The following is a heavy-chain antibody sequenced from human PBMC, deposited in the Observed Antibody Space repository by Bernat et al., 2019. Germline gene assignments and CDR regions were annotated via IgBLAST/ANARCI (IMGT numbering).Heavy chain of an antibody. CDR3: ARDPRMTASYYYYYGMDV. J-gene: IGHJ6*02. CDR2: INPSGGST. D-gene: IGHD2-21*02. V-gene: IGHV1-46*01. Sequence: QVQLVQSGAEVKKPGASVKVSCKASGYTFTSYYMHWVPQAPGQGLEWMGIINPSGGSTSYAQKFQGRVTMTRDTSTSTVYMELSSLRSEDTAVYYCARDPRMTASYYYYYGMDVWGQGTTVTVSS. CDR1: GYTFTSYY.